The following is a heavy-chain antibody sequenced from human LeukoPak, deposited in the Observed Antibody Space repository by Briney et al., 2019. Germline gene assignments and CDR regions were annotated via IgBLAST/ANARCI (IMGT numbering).Heavy chain of an antibody. CDR2: ISWDGGST. CDR1: GFTFDDYT. D-gene: IGHD6-13*01. V-gene: IGHV3-43*01. CDR3: AKGTIAAAVHLGALDI. Sequence: GGSLRLSCAASGFTFDDYTMDWVRQAPGKGLEWVSLISWDGGSTYYADSVKGRFTISRDNSKNSLYLQMNSLRTEDTALYYCAKGTIAAAVHLGALDIWGQGTMVTVSS. J-gene: IGHJ3*02.